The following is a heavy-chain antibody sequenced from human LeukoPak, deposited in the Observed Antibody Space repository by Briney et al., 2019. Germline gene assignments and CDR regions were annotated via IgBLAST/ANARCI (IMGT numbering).Heavy chain of an antibody. V-gene: IGHV3-23*01. J-gene: IGHJ4*02. Sequence: GGSLRLSCAASGFTFSTYAMTWVRQAPGKGLEWVSAISASGGSTYYADSVKGRFTISRDNSKNTLYLQMNGLIAEDTAVYYCARENKVGHTYAGDCWGQGTLVTVSS. CDR2: ISASGGST. CDR3: ARENKVGHTYAGDC. CDR1: GFTFSTYA. D-gene: IGHD1-26*01.